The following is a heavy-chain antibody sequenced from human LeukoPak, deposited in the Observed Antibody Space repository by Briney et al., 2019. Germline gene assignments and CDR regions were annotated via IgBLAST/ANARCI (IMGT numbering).Heavy chain of an antibody. CDR3: AKGLYSVASILGY. J-gene: IGHJ4*02. V-gene: IGHV3-30*02. Sequence: PGGSLRLSCAASGFTFSSYGMHWVRQAPGKGLEWVAFIRYDGSNKYYADSVKGRFTISRDNSKNTLYLQMNSLRAEDTAVYYCAKGLYSVASILGYWGQGTLVTVSS. CDR2: IRYDGSNK. CDR1: GFTFSSYG. D-gene: IGHD3-16*01.